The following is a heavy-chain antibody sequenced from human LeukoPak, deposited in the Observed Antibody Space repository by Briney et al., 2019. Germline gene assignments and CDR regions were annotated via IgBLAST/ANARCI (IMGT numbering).Heavy chain of an antibody. D-gene: IGHD6-13*01. CDR3: ARQVAAAGTMIADWFDP. CDR1: GGSFSGYY. J-gene: IGHJ5*02. CDR2: INHSGST. V-gene: IGHV4-34*01. Sequence: PSETLSLTCAVYGGSFSGYYWSLIRQPPGKGLEWIGEINHSGSTNYNPSLKSRVTISADTSKNQLSLKLNSVTAADTAVYYCARQVAAAGTMIADWFDPWGQGTLVTVSS.